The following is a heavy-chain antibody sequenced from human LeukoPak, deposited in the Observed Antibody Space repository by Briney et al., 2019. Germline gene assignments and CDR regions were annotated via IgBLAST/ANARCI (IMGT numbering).Heavy chain of an antibody. J-gene: IGHJ6*02. CDR3: ARVGRGSSSYYYYYGMDV. CDR1: GDNFSNYV. D-gene: IGHD6-13*01. CDR2: IIPILGIA. Sequence: VASVKVSCKASGDNFSNYVITWVRQAPGQGLEWMGRIIPILGIANYAQKFQGRVTITADKSTSTAYMELSSLRSEDTAVYYCARVGRGSSSYYYYYGMDVWGQGTTVAVSS. V-gene: IGHV1-69*04.